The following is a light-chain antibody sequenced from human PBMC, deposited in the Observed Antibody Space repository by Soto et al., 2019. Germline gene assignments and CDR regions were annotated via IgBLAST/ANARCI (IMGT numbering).Light chain of an antibody. CDR2: GAS. CDR1: QSVSSN. CDR3: QQYKNWPT. Sequence: EIVMTQSPATLSVSPGERATLSCRASQSVSSNLAWYQQKPGQAPRLLIYGASTRATGIPARFSGSVSGTDFTLTISSLQSGDFAVYYCQQYKNWPTFGPPTKVHIK. V-gene: IGKV3-15*01. J-gene: IGKJ3*01.